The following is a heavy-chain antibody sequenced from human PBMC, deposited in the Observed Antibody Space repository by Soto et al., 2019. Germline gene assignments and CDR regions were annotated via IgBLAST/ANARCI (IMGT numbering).Heavy chain of an antibody. CDR3: ARERKTSGKYYFDY. J-gene: IGHJ4*02. Sequence: QVQLVQSGAEVKKPGSSVKVSCKASGGTFSSCAISWVRQAPGQGLEWMGGIIPIFGTANYAQKFQGRVTITADESTSTAYMELSSLRSEDTAVYYCARERKTSGKYYFDYWGQGTLVTVSS. CDR1: GGTFSSCA. CDR2: IIPIFGTA. D-gene: IGHD2-2*01. V-gene: IGHV1-69*01.